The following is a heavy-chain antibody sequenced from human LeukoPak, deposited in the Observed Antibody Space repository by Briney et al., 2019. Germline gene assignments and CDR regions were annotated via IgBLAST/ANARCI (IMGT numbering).Heavy chain of an antibody. Sequence: SGTLSLTCTVSGGSISSSSYYWGWIRQPPGKGLEWIGNMYYSGSTYYNPSLKSRVTISVDTSKNQFSLKLSSVTAADTAVYYCARGDRPYNWFDPWGQGTLVTVS. V-gene: IGHV4-39*01. CDR2: MYYSGST. D-gene: IGHD3-10*01. CDR3: ARGDRPYNWFDP. J-gene: IGHJ5*02. CDR1: GGSISSSSYY.